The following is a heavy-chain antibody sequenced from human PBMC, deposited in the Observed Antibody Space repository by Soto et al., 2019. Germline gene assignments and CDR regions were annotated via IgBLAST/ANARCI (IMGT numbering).Heavy chain of an antibody. J-gene: IGHJ4*02. CDR3: ATREDTTVPSHFDY. V-gene: IGHV3-23*01. CDR2: ISGGGGNT. CDR1: GFIFTSYA. Sequence: QPGGSLRLSCVASGFIFTSYAMNWVRQAPGKGLEWVSDISGGGGNTYYADSVKGRFTISRDNSKNTLYLQMNSLRAEDTAVYYCATREDTTVPSHFDYWGQGTLVTVSS. D-gene: IGHD1-1*01.